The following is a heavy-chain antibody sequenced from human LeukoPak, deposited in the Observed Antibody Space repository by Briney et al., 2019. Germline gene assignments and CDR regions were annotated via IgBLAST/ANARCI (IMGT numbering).Heavy chain of an antibody. CDR2: ISSSSSYI. V-gene: IGHV3-21*01. Sequence: GGSLRLSCAASGFTFSSYGMHWVRQAPGKGLEWVSSISSSSSYIYYADSVKGRFTISRDNAKNSLYLQMNSLRAEDTAVYYCARTGGATTSASLGGKNWFDPWGQGTLVTVSS. CDR3: ARTGGATTSASLGGKNWFDP. J-gene: IGHJ5*02. D-gene: IGHD1-26*01. CDR1: GFTFSSYG.